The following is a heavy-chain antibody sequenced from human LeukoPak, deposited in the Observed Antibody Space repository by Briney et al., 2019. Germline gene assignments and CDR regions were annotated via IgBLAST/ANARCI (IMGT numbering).Heavy chain of an antibody. Sequence: ASVKVSCKASGGTFSSYAISWVRQAPGQGLEWMGIINPSGGSTSYAQKFQGRVTMTRDTSTSTVYMELSSLRSEDTAVYYCARDRGGTATMIFDYWGQGTLVTVSS. J-gene: IGHJ4*02. CDR1: GGTFSSYA. D-gene: IGHD5-24*01. V-gene: IGHV1-46*01. CDR3: ARDRGGTATMIFDY. CDR2: INPSGGST.